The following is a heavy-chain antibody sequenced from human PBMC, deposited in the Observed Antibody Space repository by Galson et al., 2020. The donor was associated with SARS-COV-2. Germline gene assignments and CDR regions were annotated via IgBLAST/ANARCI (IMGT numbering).Heavy chain of an antibody. CDR1: GFTFSSYG. CDR2: IWYDGSNK. J-gene: IGHJ4*02. V-gene: IGHV3-33*01. D-gene: IGHD1-26*01. CDR3: ARDGVGATPIDY. Sequence: GESLKISCAASGFTFSSYGMHWVRQAPGKGLEWVAVIWYDGSNKYYADSVKGRFTISRDNSKNTLYLQMNSLRAEDTAVYYCARDGVGATPIDYWGQGTLVTVSS.